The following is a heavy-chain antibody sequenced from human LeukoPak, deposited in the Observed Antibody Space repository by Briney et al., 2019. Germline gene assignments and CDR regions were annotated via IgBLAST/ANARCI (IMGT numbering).Heavy chain of an antibody. D-gene: IGHD3-22*01. V-gene: IGHV4-4*02. CDR1: GGSFSSSNW. CDR3: ASLYYYDSSGYFPHDY. Sequence: SGTLSLTCAVSGGSFSSSNWWSWVRQPPGKGLEWIGEIYHSGSTNYNPSLKSRVTISVDKSKNQFSLKLSSVTAADTAVYYCASLYYYDSSGYFPHDYWGQGTLVTVSS. CDR2: IYHSGST. J-gene: IGHJ4*02.